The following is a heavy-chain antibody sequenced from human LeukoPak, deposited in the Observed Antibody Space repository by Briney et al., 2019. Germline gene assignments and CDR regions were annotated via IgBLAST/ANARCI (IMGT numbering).Heavy chain of an antibody. D-gene: IGHD3-22*01. J-gene: IGHJ4*02. CDR3: ARDDGSGYGPSDY. Sequence: GASVKVSCKASGGTFSSYAISWVRQAPGQGLEWMGRIIPILDIANYAQKFQGRVTITADKSTSTAYMELSSRTSKDTAVYYCARDDGSGYGPSDYWGQGTLVTVSS. V-gene: IGHV1-69*04. CDR1: GGTFSSYA. CDR2: IIPILDIA.